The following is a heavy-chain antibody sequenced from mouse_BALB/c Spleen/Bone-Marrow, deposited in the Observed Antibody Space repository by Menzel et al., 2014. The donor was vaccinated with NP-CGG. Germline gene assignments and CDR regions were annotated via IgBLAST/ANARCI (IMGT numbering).Heavy chain of an antibody. J-gene: IGHJ2*01. D-gene: IGHD1-1*01. CDR3: ARSARLLRDPYFYY. V-gene: IGHV1-4*01. CDR1: GYTFXSYT. CDR2: INPSSGYT. Sequence: VQLQQSGAELARPGASVKMSCKASGYTFXSYTMHWVKQRPGQGLEWIGYINPSSGYTNYNQKFKDKATLTADKSSSTTDMQLSSLTSEDSAVYYSARSARLLRDPYFYYWGQGTTLTVSS.